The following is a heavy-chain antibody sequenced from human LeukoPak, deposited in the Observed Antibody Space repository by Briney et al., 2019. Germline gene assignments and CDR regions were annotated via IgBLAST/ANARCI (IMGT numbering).Heavy chain of an antibody. D-gene: IGHD5-18*01. Sequence: GASVKVSCKASGYTFTSYAMHWVRQAPGQRLEWMGWINAGNGNTKYSQKFQDRVTITRDTSASTAYMELSSLRSEDTAVYYCARARGYSYGYYYWGQGTLVTVSS. J-gene: IGHJ4*02. CDR2: INAGNGNT. CDR3: ARARGYSYGYYY. V-gene: IGHV1-3*01. CDR1: GYTFTSYA.